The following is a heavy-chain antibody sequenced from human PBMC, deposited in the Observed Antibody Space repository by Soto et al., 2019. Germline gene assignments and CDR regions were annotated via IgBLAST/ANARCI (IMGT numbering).Heavy chain of an antibody. Sequence: ASVKVSCKASGYTFTSYGISWVRQAPGQGLEWMGWISAYNGNTNYAQKLQGRVAMTTDTSTSTAYMELRSLRSDDTAVYYCAREVPKYGSGSYYLNYWGQGTLVTVSS. D-gene: IGHD3-10*01. CDR2: ISAYNGNT. V-gene: IGHV1-18*01. CDR1: GYTFTSYG. CDR3: AREVPKYGSGSYYLNY. J-gene: IGHJ4*02.